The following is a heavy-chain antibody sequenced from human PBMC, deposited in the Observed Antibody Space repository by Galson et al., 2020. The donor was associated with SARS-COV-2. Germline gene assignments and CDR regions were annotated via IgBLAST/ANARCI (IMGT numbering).Heavy chain of an antibody. J-gene: IGHJ3*02. CDR2: ISAYNGNT. CDR3: ARDDSSIVGATWAFDI. D-gene: IGHD1-26*01. Sequence: ASVKVSCKASGYTFTSYGISWVRQAPGQGLEWMGWISAYNGNTNYAQKLQGRVTMTTDTSTSTAYMELRSLRSDDTAVYYCARDDSSIVGATWAFDIWGQGTMVTVSS. V-gene: IGHV1-18*01. CDR1: GYTFTSYG.